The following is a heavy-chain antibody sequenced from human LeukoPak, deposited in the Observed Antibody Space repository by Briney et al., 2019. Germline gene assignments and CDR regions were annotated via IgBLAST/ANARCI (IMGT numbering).Heavy chain of an antibody. CDR1: GFTVTNDC. CDR3: TLRGSGSHYEGASVY. CDR2: IYRGGNT. D-gene: IGHD3-10*01. V-gene: IGHV3-66*01. J-gene: IGHJ4*02. Sequence: GGSLRLSCAASGFTVTNDCMSWVRQAPGKGLEGVSVIYRGGNTYYADSVQGRFTISRDHSNNTLYLQMNSLRADDTAVYYCTLRGSGSHYEGASVYWGRGTLVTVSS.